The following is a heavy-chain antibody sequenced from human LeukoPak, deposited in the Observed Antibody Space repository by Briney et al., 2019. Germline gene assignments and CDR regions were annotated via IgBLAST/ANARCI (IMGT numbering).Heavy chain of an antibody. D-gene: IGHD3-22*01. CDR3: AREMFPYDSSGSPGP. CDR2: ISWNSGSI. J-gene: IGHJ4*02. Sequence: GGSLRLSCAASGFTFDDYAMHWVRQAPGKGLEWVSGISWNSGSIGYADSVKGRFTISRDNSKNTLYLQMNSLRAEDTAVYYCAREMFPYDSSGSPGPWGQGTLVTVSS. CDR1: GFTFDDYA. V-gene: IGHV3-9*01.